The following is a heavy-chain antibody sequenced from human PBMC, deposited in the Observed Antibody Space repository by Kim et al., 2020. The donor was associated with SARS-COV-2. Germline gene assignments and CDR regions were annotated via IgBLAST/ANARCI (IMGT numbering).Heavy chain of an antibody. J-gene: IGHJ4*02. CDR2: IYYSGST. Sequence: SETLSLTCTVSGGSISSSSYYWGWIRQPPGKGLEWIGSIYYSGSTYYNPSLKSRVTISVDTSKNQFSLKLSSVTAADTAVYYCARDIGKSGWHFEYWGQG. D-gene: IGHD6-19*01. V-gene: IGHV4-39*07. CDR3: ARDIGKSGWHFEY. CDR1: GGSISSSSYY.